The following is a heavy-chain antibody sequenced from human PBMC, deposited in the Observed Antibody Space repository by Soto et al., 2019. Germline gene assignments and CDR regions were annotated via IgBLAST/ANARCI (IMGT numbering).Heavy chain of an antibody. Sequence: HSDTPALTSTASGGSISSYDGTWIRQPPGKGLEWIGYIYYSGSTNYNPSLKSRVTISVDTSKNQFSLKLSSVTAADTAVYYCAGEYYDFWSGYYTGIRWFDPWGQGTLVTVSS. D-gene: IGHD3-3*01. CDR1: GGSISSYD. CDR3: AGEYYDFWSGYYTGIRWFDP. J-gene: IGHJ5*02. CDR2: IYYSGST. V-gene: IGHV4-59*01.